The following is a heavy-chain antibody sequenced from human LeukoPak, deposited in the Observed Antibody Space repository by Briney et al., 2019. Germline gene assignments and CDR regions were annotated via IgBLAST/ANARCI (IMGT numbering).Heavy chain of an antibody. V-gene: IGHV3-21*01. D-gene: IGHD2-8*02. CDR1: GFIFTNYN. J-gene: IGHJ3*02. CDR2: ISGGSTYI. CDR3: ARDDVTTNGGVIADSRLFDI. Sequence: GGSLRLSCAASGFIFTNYNINWVRQAPGKGLEWVSSISGGSTYIYYADSVRGRFTISRDNAKNSVYLQMNSLRGEDTAMYYCARDDVTTNGGVIADSRLFDIWGQGTMVTVSS.